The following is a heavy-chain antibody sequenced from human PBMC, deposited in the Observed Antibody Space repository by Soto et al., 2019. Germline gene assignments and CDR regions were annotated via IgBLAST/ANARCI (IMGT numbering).Heavy chain of an antibody. D-gene: IGHD4-17*01. CDR1: GFTFSSYG. Sequence: GGSLRLSCAASGFTFSSYGMHWVRQAPGKGLEWVAVISYDGSNKYYADSVKGRFTISRDNSKNTLYLQMNSLRAEDTAVYYCAKDRTVTTPFRGFDPWGQGTLVTVSS. J-gene: IGHJ5*02. V-gene: IGHV3-30*18. CDR3: AKDRTVTTPFRGFDP. CDR2: ISYDGSNK.